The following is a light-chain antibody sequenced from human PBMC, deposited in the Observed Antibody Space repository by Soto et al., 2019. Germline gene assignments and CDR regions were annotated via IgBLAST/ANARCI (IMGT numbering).Light chain of an antibody. J-gene: IGLJ2*01. V-gene: IGLV2-14*01. CDR2: DVS. Sequence: QSALTQPASVSGSPGQSITISCTGTTSDIGDSNYVSWYQHHPGKAPKLMIFDVSNRPSGVSNRFSGSKSGNTASLTISGLQAEDEADYYCHSYTSGMIFGGGTKLTVL. CDR1: TSDIGDSNY. CDR3: HSYTSGMI.